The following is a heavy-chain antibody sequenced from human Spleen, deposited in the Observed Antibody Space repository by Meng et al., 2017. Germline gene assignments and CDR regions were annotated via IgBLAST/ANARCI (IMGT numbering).Heavy chain of an antibody. Sequence: QVHTQHWGGGLVEPSQTLSPPCVVSGGSFSDYYWSWTRQPPGKGLEWIGEINHSGSTNYNPSLESRATISVDTSQNNLSLKLSSVTAADSAVYYCARGPTTMAHDFDYWGQGTLVTVSS. CDR1: GGSFSDYY. CDR3: ARGPTTMAHDFDY. D-gene: IGHD4-11*01. V-gene: IGHV4-34*01. J-gene: IGHJ4*02. CDR2: INHSGST.